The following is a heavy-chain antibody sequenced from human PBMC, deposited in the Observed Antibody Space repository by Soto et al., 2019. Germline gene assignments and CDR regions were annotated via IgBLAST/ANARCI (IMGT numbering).Heavy chain of an antibody. Sequence: SVKVSCKASGGTFSSYTISWVRQAPGQGLEWMGRIIPILGIANYAQKFQGRVTITADKSTSTAYMELSSLRAEDTALYYCAKDILWGGSEDYYYYGMDVWGQGTTVTVSS. J-gene: IGHJ6*02. D-gene: IGHD1-26*01. CDR1: GGTFSSYT. V-gene: IGHV1-69*04. CDR3: AKDILWGGSEDYYYYGMDV. CDR2: IIPILGIA.